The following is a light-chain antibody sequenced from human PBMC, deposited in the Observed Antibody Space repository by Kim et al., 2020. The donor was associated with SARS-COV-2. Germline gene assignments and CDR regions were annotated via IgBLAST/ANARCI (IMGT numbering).Light chain of an antibody. CDR2: DNN. V-gene: IGLV3-19*01. CDR3: CTRDSSRNHLV. Sequence: AWKQTGSSREGGDSSRNYYESWYQQPPGPAPVLVIYDNNKRPSGIPDRFACCSSGNTASLTIAGPQAEDEDDYYCCTRDSSRNHLVFGGGTQLTVL. CDR1: SSRNYY. J-gene: IGLJ3*02.